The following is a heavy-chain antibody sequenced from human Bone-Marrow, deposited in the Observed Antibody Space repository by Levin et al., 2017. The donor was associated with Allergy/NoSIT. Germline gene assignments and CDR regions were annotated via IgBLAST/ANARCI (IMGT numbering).Heavy chain of an antibody. J-gene: IGHJ4*02. CDR2: ISGSGDSI. D-gene: IGHD3-22*01. CDR3: AKGQMPDTMMTNFDS. Sequence: LSLTCAASGFTFRNYPMNWVRQAPGKGPEWVSIISGSGDSIYYADSVKGRFTISRDNSKDTLFLQMNSLRADDTALYYCAKGQMPDTMMTNFDSWGQGTRVFVSS. V-gene: IGHV3-23*01. CDR1: GFTFRNYP.